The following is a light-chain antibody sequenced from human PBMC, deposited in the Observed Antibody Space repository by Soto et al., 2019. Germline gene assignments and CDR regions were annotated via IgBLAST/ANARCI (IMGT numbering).Light chain of an antibody. CDR2: GAS. J-gene: IGKJ1*01. CDR1: QSVSSN. Sequence: EIVMPQAPATLSVSPGERATLSCRASQSVSSNLAWYQQKPGQAPRLLIYGASNRATGIPARFSGSGSGTEFTLTISSLQSEDFAVYYCQQYNNWPPWTFGQGTKVEIK. V-gene: IGKV3-15*01. CDR3: QQYNNWPPWT.